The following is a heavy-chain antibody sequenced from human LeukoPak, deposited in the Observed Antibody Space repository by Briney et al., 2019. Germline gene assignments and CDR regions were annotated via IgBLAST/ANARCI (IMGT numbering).Heavy chain of an antibody. V-gene: IGHV4-34*01. CDR3: ARVPCSGGSCYSEFWFDP. Sequence: SETLSLTCAVYGGSFSGYYWSWIRQPPGKGLEWIGEINHSGSTNYNPSLKSRVTISVDTSKNQFSLKLSSVTAADTAVYYCARVPCSGGSCYSEFWFDPWGQGTLVTVSS. D-gene: IGHD2-15*01. CDR2: INHSGST. CDR1: GGSFSGYY. J-gene: IGHJ5*02.